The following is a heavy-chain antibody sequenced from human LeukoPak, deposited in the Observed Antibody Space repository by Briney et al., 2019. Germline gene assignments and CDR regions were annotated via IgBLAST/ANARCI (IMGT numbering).Heavy chain of an antibody. V-gene: IGHV3-30*04. J-gene: IGHJ4*02. D-gene: IGHD5-18*01. CDR2: ISYDGSNK. Sequence: GGSLRLSCAASGFTFSSYAMHWVRQAPGKGLEWVAVISYDGSNKYYADSVKGRFTISRDNSKNTLYLQMNSLRAEDTAVYYCARDLTAMVTFWGQGTLVTVSS. CDR1: GFTFSSYA. CDR3: ARDLTAMVTF.